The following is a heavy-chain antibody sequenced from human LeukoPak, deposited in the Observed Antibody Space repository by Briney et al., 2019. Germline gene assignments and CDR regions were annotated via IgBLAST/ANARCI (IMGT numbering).Heavy chain of an antibody. CDR3: ARGLLNRYCSGGSCYPGYDAFDI. J-gene: IGHJ3*02. CDR1: GGSISSGDYY. D-gene: IGHD2-15*01. V-gene: IGHV4-30-4*01. Sequence: SQTLSLTCTVSGGSISSGDYYWSWIRQPPGKGLEWIGYIYYSGSTYYNPSLKSRVTISVDTSKNQFSLKLSSVTAADTAVYYCARGLLNRYCSGGSCYPGYDAFDIWGQGTMVTVSS. CDR2: IYYSGST.